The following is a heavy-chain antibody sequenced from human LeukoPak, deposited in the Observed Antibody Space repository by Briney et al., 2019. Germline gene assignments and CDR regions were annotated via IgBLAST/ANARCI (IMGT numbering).Heavy chain of an antibody. D-gene: IGHD3-10*01. V-gene: IGHV5-51*01. CDR2: IYPDDSDT. J-gene: IGHJ4*02. CDR1: GYTFTTPW. Sequence: GESLKISCQASGYTFTTPWIAWVRQMPGIGLEWMGIIYPDDSDTRYSPSFQGQVTISADKSVSTIYLQWSSLKASDSAIYYCARGHSLDYWGQGTLVTVSS. CDR3: ARGHSLDY.